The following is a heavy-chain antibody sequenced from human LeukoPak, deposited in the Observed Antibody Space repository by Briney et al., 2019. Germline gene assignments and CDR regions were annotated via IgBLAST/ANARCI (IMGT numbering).Heavy chain of an antibody. CDR1: GGSISSYY. D-gene: IGHD7-27*01. J-gene: IGHJ4*02. V-gene: IGHV4-59*01. Sequence: SETLSLTCTVSGGSISSYYWSWIRQPPGKGLEWIGYIYYSGSTNYNPSLKSRVTISVDTSKNQFSLKLSSVTAADTAVYYCARANWGVGGVDYWGQGTLVTVSS. CDR3: ARANWGVGGVDY. CDR2: IYYSGST.